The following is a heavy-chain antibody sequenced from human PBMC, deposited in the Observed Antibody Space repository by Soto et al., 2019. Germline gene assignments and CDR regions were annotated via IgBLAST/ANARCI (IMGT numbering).Heavy chain of an antibody. V-gene: IGHV3-23*01. J-gene: IGHJ3*01. D-gene: IGHD6-13*01. Sequence: GWSLRLSCAASGFTFSSYAMSWVRQAPGKGLEWVSAISGSGGSTYYADSVKGRFTISRDNSKNTLYLQMNSLKAEDTAVYYCAKDTDEYSSSYEDAFDFWGQGTTVTVS. CDR2: ISGSGGST. CDR1: GFTFSSYA. CDR3: AKDTDEYSSSYEDAFDF.